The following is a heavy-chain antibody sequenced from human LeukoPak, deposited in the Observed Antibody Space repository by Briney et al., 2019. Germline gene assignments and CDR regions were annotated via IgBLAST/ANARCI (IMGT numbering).Heavy chain of an antibody. CDR1: GGSISSYY. V-gene: IGHV4-4*07. D-gene: IGHD3-22*01. CDR2: IYTSGST. J-gene: IGHJ4*02. CDR3: ARDMYYYDSSGYYGGAPFDY. Sequence: SETLSLTCTVSGGSISSYYWSWIRQPAGKGLEWIGRIYTSGSTNYNPSLKSRVTMSVDTSKNQFSLKLSSVTAADTAVYYCARDMYYYDSSGYYGGAPFDYWGQGTLVTVSS.